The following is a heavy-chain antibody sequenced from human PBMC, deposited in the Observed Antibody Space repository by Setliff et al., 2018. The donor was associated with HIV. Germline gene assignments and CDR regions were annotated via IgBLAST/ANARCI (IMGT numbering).Heavy chain of an antibody. D-gene: IGHD2-2*01. CDR1: EYNFTKYS. Sequence: WASVKVSCKASEYNFTKYSMHWVRQAPGQSLEWMGWINGGNGNTKYSQKFLARVTFTRDTSASTAYMELSSLRSEDTAVYYCARERRGCTSNSCYVDAFDLWGQETMVTVSS. CDR3: ARERRGCTSNSCYVDAFDL. J-gene: IGHJ3*01. CDR2: INGGNGNT. V-gene: IGHV1-3*01.